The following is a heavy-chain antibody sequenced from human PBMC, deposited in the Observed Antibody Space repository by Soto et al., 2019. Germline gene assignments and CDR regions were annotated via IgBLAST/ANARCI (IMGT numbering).Heavy chain of an antibody. Sequence: PGGSLRLSCAASGFTFSNYAMSWVRQAPGKGLEWVSVLSGSGGSTYYADSVRGRFTISRDNSKNTLYLQMNSLRAEDTALYYCAKDFTAVTFGYYYYMDVWGQGTTVTVSS. CDR1: GFTFSNYA. CDR3: AKDFTAVTFGYYYYMDV. CDR2: LSGSGGST. V-gene: IGHV3-23*01. J-gene: IGHJ6*03. D-gene: IGHD4-17*01.